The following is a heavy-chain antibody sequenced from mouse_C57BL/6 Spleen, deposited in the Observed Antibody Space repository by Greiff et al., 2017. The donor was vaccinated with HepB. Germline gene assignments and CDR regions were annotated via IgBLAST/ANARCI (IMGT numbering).Heavy chain of an antibody. CDR1: GYAFTNYL. Sequence: VKLQQSGAELVRPGTSVKVSCKASGYAFTNYLIEWVKQRPGQGLEWIGVINPGSGGTNYNEKFKGKATLTADKSSSTAYMQLSSLTSEDSAVYFCARSRGLPYYFDYWGQGTTRTVSS. CDR2: INPGSGGT. J-gene: IGHJ2*01. D-gene: IGHD2-4*01. V-gene: IGHV1-54*01. CDR3: ARSRGLPYYFDY.